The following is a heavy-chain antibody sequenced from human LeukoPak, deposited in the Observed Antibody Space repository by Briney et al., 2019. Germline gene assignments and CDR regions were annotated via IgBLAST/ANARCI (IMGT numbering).Heavy chain of an antibody. CDR2: INPNSGGT. Sequence: ASVKVSCKASGYIFTGYYMHWVRQAPGQGLEWMGWINPNSGGTNYAQKFQGRVTMTRDTSISTAYMELSRLRSDDTAVYYCARAPRGVVVPAATANFDYWGQGTLVTVSS. V-gene: IGHV1-2*02. CDR3: ARAPRGVVVPAATANFDY. D-gene: IGHD2-2*01. J-gene: IGHJ4*02. CDR1: GYIFTGYY.